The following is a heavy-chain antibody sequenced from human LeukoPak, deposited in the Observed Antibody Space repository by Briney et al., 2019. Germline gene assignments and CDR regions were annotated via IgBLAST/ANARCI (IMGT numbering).Heavy chain of an antibody. CDR2: ISSSSSTI. V-gene: IGHV3-48*04. Sequence: GGSLRLSCAASGFTFSSYAMSWVRQAPGKGLEWVSYISSSSSTIYYADSVKGRFTISRDNAKNSLYLQMNSLRAEDTAVYYCARDPIYTAMVPGYFDLWGRGTLVTVSS. CDR1: GFTFSSYA. CDR3: ARDPIYTAMVPGYFDL. D-gene: IGHD5-18*01. J-gene: IGHJ2*01.